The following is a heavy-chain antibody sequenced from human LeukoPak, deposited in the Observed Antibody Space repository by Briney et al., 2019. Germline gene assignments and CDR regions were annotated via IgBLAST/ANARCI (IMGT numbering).Heavy chain of an antibody. CDR2: MNPNSGDT. CDR1: VYTFTNFY. V-gene: IGHV1-2*02. D-gene: IGHD3-3*02. Sequence: ASVKVSCKASVYTFTNFYIHWVRQAPGQGLEWMGWMNPNSGDTSYAQEFQDRVTMTRDTSLNTAYMELSRLRSDDTAVYFCARRPINCIIANCYVDYWGQGTLVTVSS. CDR3: ARRPINCIIANCYVDY. J-gene: IGHJ4*02.